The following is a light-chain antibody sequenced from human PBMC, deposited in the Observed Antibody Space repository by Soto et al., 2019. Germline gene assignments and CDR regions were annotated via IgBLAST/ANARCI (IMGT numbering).Light chain of an antibody. Sequence: VKTQSPATVSVSLGERATLSCKASQSVSSNLAWYQQKPGQAPRLLIYGASSRATGIPDRFSGSGSGPDFTLTISRLEPEDSAVYYCQQYGSSPTWTFGQGPKVDI. CDR3: QQYGSSPTWT. CDR1: QSVSSN. V-gene: IGKV3-20*01. J-gene: IGKJ1*01. CDR2: GAS.